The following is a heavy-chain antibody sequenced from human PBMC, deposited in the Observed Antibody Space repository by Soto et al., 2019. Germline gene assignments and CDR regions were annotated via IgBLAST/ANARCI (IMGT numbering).Heavy chain of an antibody. Sequence: QVHLAESGGGVVQPGRSLRLSCAGSGFTFSSYAMHWVRQAPGKGLEWVAVISNDGTHKYYAESLKGRFIISRDNSKNTLYLQMNSLRAENTAVYFCAKDLYYYDSSLDAYLGQGTLATVSS. CDR2: ISNDGTHK. J-gene: IGHJ4*02. CDR1: GFTFSSYA. CDR3: AKDLYYYDSSLDAY. D-gene: IGHD3-22*01. V-gene: IGHV3-30*18.